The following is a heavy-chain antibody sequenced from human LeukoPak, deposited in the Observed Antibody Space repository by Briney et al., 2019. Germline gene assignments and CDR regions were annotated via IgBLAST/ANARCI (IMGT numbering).Heavy chain of an antibody. CDR1: GFTFSSYS. V-gene: IGHV3-21*01. D-gene: IGHD6-6*01. J-gene: IGHJ4*02. Sequence: GGSLRLSCAASGFTFSSYSMNWVRQAPGKGLEWVSSISSSSSHTYYADSVQGRFTIARDNAKNSLYLQMNSLRAEDTAVYYCARDSIAARRRLYWGQRTLVTVSS. CDR3: ARDSIAARRRLY. CDR2: ISSSSSHT.